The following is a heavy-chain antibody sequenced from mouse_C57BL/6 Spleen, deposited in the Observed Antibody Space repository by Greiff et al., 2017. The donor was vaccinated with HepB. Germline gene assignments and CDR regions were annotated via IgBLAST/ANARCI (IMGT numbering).Heavy chain of an antibody. CDR3: TGGYWFAY. D-gene: IGHD2-2*01. J-gene: IGHJ3*01. V-gene: IGHV6-3*01. CDR1: GFTFSNYW. Sequence: EVQRVESGGGLVQPGGSMKLSCVASGFTFSNYWMNWVRQSPEKGLEWVAQIRLKSDNYATHYAESVKGRFTISRDDSKSSVYLQMNNLRAEDTGSYYCTGGYWFAYWGQGTLVTVSA. CDR2: IRLKSDNYAT.